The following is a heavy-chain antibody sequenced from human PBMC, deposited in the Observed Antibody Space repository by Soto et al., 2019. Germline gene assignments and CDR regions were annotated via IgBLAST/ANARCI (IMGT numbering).Heavy chain of an antibody. CDR1: GYTFSNYY. CDR2: INPRGGST. Sequence: QVQLVQSGAEVKKPGASVKVSCKASGYTFSNYYIHWVRRAPGQGLEWMGVINPRGGSTTYAQKFQGSVTMTRDTSTSTVYMDLSGLRSEDTAVYYCARGSQNYMDVWGKETTVTVSS. V-gene: IGHV1-46*03. J-gene: IGHJ6*03. CDR3: ARGSQNYMDV.